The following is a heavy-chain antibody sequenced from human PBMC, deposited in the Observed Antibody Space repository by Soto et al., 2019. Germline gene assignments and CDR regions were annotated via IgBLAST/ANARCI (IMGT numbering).Heavy chain of an antibody. CDR3: ATIIIPAATNFY. D-gene: IGHD2-2*01. CDR1: GITFTAYA. Sequence: EVQLLESGGGLVQPGGSLRLSCAASGITFTAYAMSWVRQAPWKGLEWVSSISGSGGSKYYADSVKGRLTISRESSKNTLYLKMNSLKAEDTAVYYCATIIIPAATNFYWGQGTLVTVSS. CDR2: ISGSGGSK. J-gene: IGHJ4*02. V-gene: IGHV3-23*01.